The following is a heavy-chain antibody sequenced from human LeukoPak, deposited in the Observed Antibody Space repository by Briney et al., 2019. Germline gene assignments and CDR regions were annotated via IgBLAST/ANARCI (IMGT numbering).Heavy chain of an antibody. J-gene: IGHJ6*03. V-gene: IGHV1-2*02. Sequence: ASVKVSCKASGYTFTGYYMHWVRQAPGQGLERMGWINPNSGGTNYAQKFQGRVTMTRDTSISTAYMELSRLRSDDTAVYYCASSALVTPYYYYYMDVWGKGTTVTVSS. CDR2: INPNSGGT. CDR1: GYTFTGYY. CDR3: ASSALVTPYYYYYMDV. D-gene: IGHD5-18*01.